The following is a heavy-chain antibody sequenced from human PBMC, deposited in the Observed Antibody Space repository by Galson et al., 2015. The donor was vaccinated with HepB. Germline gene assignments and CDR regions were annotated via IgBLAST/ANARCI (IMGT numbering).Heavy chain of an antibody. CDR1: GYTFTSYY. V-gene: IGHV1-46*03. CDR2: INPSGGST. D-gene: IGHD2-15*01. Sequence: SVKVSCKASGYTFTSYYTHWVRQAPGQGLEWMGIINPSGGSTSYAQKFQGRVTMTRDTSTSTVYMELSSLRSEDTAVYYCARENTVVAATDYWGQGTLVTVSS. CDR3: ARENTVVAATDY. J-gene: IGHJ4*02.